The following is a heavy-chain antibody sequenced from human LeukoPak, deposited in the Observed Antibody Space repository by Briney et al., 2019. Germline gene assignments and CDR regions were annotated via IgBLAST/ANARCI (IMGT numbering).Heavy chain of an antibody. J-gene: IGHJ6*02. D-gene: IGHD3-10*01. CDR2: IIPILGIA. CDR3: ARTYYYGSGGAYYGMDV. V-gene: IGHV1-69*04. CDR1: GGTFSSYA. Sequence: SVKVSCKASGGTFSSYAISWVRQAPGQGLEWMGRIIPILGIANYAQKFQGRVTITADKSTSTAYMELSSLRSEDTAVYYCARTYYYGSGGAYYGMDVWGQGTTVTVSS.